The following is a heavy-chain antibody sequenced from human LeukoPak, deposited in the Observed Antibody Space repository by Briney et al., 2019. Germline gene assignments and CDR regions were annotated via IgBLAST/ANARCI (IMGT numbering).Heavy chain of an antibody. CDR2: IYHSGST. CDR1: GGSISSNNW. D-gene: IGHD3-22*01. CDR3: ARDQYYDSSGYYPLGL. V-gene: IGHV4-4*02. Sequence: SGTLSLTCAVSGGSISSNNWWSWVRQPPGKGLEWVGEIYHSGSTNYNPSLKSRVTISVDTSKNQFSLKLSSVTAADTAVYYCARDQYYDSSGYYPLGLWGQGTLVTVSS. J-gene: IGHJ4*02.